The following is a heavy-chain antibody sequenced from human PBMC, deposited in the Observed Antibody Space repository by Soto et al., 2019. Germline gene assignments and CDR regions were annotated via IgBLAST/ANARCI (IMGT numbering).Heavy chain of an antibody. CDR2: INHRGST. D-gene: IGHD3-22*01. Sequence: SETLSLTCAVYGESFSGYYWSWIRQPPGKGLEFIGEINHRGSTNYNPSLKSRVTLSVDSSKNQFSLKLSSVTAADTAVYYCSRTYYYDSSGYYPPKYYFDYWGQGILVTVSS. J-gene: IGHJ4*02. V-gene: IGHV4-34*01. CDR3: SRTYYYDSSGYYPPKYYFDY. CDR1: GESFSGYY.